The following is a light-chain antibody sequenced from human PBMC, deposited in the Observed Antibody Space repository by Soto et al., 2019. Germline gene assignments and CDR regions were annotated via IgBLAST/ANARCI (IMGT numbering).Light chain of an antibody. CDR2: VAS. CDR3: QQYGGSPRT. V-gene: IGKV3-20*01. Sequence: EILLTQSPGTLSLSPGERATLSCRASQSINNNYLAWYQQKRGQAPRLLIYVASSSATGIPDRFSGSGSGTDFTLTISRLEPEDFAVYYCQQYGGSPRTFGQGTKVEI. J-gene: IGKJ1*01. CDR1: QSINNNY.